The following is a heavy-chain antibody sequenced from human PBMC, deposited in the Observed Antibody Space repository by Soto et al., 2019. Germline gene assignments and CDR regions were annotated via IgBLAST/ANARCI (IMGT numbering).Heavy chain of an antibody. CDR1: GFTFSSYW. J-gene: IGHJ5*02. CDR3: YKRLNGYNYGS. CDR2: INSDGSST. Sequence: EVQLVESGGGLVLPGGSLRLSCAASGFTFSSYWMHWVRQTPGKGLVWVSRINSDGSSTSYADSVKGRFTISRDNAKNTLYLQMNTLRAEDTAVYYCYKRLNGYNYGSWGQGTLVTVS. D-gene: IGHD5-18*01. V-gene: IGHV3-74*01.